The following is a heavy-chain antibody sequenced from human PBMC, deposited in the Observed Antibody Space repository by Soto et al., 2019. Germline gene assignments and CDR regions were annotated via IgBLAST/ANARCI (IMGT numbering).Heavy chain of an antibody. Sequence: ASVKVSCKASGYTFTSYGISWVRQAPGQGLEWMGWISAYNGNTNYAQKLQGRVTMTTDTSTSTAYIELRSLRSDDTAVYYCSRDLVVVVAATLFKYYYGMDVWGQGTTVTVSS. D-gene: IGHD2-15*01. CDR3: SRDLVVVVAATLFKYYYGMDV. CDR1: GYTFTSYG. CDR2: ISAYNGNT. V-gene: IGHV1-18*01. J-gene: IGHJ6*02.